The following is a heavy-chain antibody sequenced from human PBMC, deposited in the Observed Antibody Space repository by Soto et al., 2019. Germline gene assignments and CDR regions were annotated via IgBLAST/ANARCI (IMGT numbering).Heavy chain of an antibody. D-gene: IGHD3-3*01. Sequence: GGSLRLSCAASGFTFSSYAMSWVRQAPGKGLEWVSAISGSGGSTYYADSVKGRFTISRDNSKNTLYLQMNSLRAEDTAVYYCAKKAMIGGPYYDFWSGYPEYFQHWGQGTLVTVSS. CDR1: GFTFSSYA. CDR2: ISGSGGST. V-gene: IGHV3-23*01. J-gene: IGHJ1*01. CDR3: AKKAMIGGPYYDFWSGYPEYFQH.